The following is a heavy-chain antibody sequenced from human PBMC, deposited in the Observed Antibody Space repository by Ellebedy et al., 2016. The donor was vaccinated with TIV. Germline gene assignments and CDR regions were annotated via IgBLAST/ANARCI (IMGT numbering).Heavy chain of an antibody. Sequence: ASVKVSXXASGYTFTGYYMHWVRQAPGQGLEWMGWINPNSGGTNYAQKFQGRVTMTRDTSISTAYMELSRLRSDDTAVYYCARVVLLWFGEEDYFDYWGQGTLVTVSS. CDR2: INPNSGGT. J-gene: IGHJ4*02. CDR1: GYTFTGYY. D-gene: IGHD3-10*01. CDR3: ARVVLLWFGEEDYFDY. V-gene: IGHV1-2*02.